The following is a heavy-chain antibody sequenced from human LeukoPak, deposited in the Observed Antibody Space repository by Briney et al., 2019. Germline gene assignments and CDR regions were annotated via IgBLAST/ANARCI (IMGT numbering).Heavy chain of an antibody. D-gene: IGHD6-19*01. V-gene: IGHV4-34*01. Sequence: SETLSLTCAVYGGSFSGYYWSWIRQPPGKGLEWIGEINHSGSTNYNPSLKSRVTISVDTSKNQFSLKLSSVTAADTAVYYCARQWLSGVGWFDPWGQGTLVTVSS. CDR2: INHSGST. J-gene: IGHJ5*02. CDR1: GGSFSGYY. CDR3: ARQWLSGVGWFDP.